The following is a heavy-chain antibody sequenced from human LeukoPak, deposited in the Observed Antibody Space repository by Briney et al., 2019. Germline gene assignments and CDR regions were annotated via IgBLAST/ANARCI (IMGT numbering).Heavy chain of an antibody. J-gene: IGHJ4*02. CDR1: GFTFSTYW. CDR3: ARGLGLGYCSGGSCYHDPTYFDY. CDR2: IRGDGGKK. V-gene: IGHV3-7*01. Sequence: GGSLRLSCAASGFTFSTYWMSWVRQAPGKGLEWVANIRGDGGKKNYVDSVRGRFTISRDNSKNTLYLQMNSLRAEDTAVYYCARGLGLGYCSGGSCYHDPTYFDYWGQGTLVTVSS. D-gene: IGHD2-15*01.